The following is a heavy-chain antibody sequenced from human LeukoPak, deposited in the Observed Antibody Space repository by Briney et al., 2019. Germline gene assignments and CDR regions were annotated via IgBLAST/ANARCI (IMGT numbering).Heavy chain of an antibody. CDR2: ISGSGGST. CDR1: GFTFSSYA. Sequence: HPGGSLRLSCAASGFTFSSYAMSWVRQAPGKGLEWVSAISGSGGSTYYADSVKGRFTISRDNSKNTLYLQMNSLRAEDTDVYYCAKDPYYYGSGSYFDYWGQGTLVTVSS. V-gene: IGHV3-23*01. D-gene: IGHD3-10*01. CDR3: AKDPYYYGSGSYFDY. J-gene: IGHJ4*02.